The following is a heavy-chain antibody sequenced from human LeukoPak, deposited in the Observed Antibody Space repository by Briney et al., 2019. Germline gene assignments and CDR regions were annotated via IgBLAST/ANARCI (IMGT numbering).Heavy chain of an antibody. V-gene: IGHV4-39*07. CDR2: IYYNGNT. Sequence: SETLSLTCSVSGGSIRSSNSFWGWIRQPPGERLEWIATIYYNGNTYYNPSLQSRVTISVDTSTNQFSLKLNSVIAADTAVYYCARATAAPSSYFFDHWGQGTLVTVSS. CDR1: GGSIRSSNSF. J-gene: IGHJ4*02. CDR3: ARATAAPSSYFFDH. D-gene: IGHD6-25*01.